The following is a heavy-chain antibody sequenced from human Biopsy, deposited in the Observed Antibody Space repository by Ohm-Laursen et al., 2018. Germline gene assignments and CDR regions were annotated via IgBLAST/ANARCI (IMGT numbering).Heavy chain of an antibody. D-gene: IGHD3-22*01. Sequence: GTLSLTCTVSGDSISTYYWSWIRQPPGKGLQWIGYIYYTGNTDYNPSLQSRVTISVDTSKNHFSPRLRSMTPADTAMYYCARDRGYYSDRTVPGYFDLWGRGTLVTVSS. V-gene: IGHV4-59*01. CDR1: GDSISTYY. J-gene: IGHJ2*01. CDR2: IYYTGNT. CDR3: ARDRGYYSDRTVPGYFDL.